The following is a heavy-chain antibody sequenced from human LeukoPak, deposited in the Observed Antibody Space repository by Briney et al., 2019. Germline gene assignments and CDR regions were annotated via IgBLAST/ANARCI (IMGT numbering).Heavy chain of an antibody. CDR3: ARAGYYYDSSGYYYFDY. CDR2: IYTSGST. V-gene: IGHV4-4*07. Sequence: PSETLSLTCTVSGGSIHSYWSWIRQPAGKGLEWIGRIYTSGSTNYNPSLKSRVTMSVDTSKNQFSLKLSSVTAADTAVYYCARAGYYYDSSGYYYFDYWGQGTLVTVSS. CDR1: GGSIHSY. J-gene: IGHJ4*02. D-gene: IGHD3-22*01.